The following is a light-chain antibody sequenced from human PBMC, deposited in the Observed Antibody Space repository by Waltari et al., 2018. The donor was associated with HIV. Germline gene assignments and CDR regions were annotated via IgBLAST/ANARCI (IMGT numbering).Light chain of an antibody. Sequence: DIVMTQSPESLALSLRERATIYCTSTQTLLSNTDGWYDSHNKNYLAWCQQKPGQPPRLLIYWASTRESGVPDRFSGSGSGTEFALTITSLQAEDVAVYYCQQYHTTPWSFGQGTRL. CDR3: QQYHTTPWS. CDR2: WAS. J-gene: IGKJ1*01. CDR1: QTLLSNTDGWYDSHNKNY. V-gene: IGKV4-1*01.